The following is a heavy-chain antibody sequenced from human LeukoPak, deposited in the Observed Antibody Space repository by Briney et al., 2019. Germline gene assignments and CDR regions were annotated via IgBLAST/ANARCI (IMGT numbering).Heavy chain of an antibody. J-gene: IGHJ4*02. D-gene: IGHD3-16*01. CDR1: GYTFTGYY. CDR3: ARVRDYGGIGEDY. Sequence: GASGKVSCKASGYTFTGYYMHWVRQAPGQGLECMGWISAYNGNTNYAQRLQGRVTMTTDTSTSTAYMELRSLRSDDTAVYYCARVRDYGGIGEDYWGQGTLVTVSS. CDR2: ISAYNGNT. V-gene: IGHV1-18*04.